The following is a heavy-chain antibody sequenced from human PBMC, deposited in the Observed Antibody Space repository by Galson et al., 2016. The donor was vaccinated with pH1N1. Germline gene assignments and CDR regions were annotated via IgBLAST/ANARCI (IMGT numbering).Heavy chain of an antibody. J-gene: IGHJ5*02. CDR1: GFTFSSYW. V-gene: IGHV3-7*01. Sequence: SLRLSCADSGFTFSSYWMSWVRQAPGKGLEWVANIKQDGSEKYYVDSVKGRFTISRDNAKNSLYLQMNSLRAEDTAVYYCAREMRFGELGVWFDPWGQGTLVTASS. CDR3: AREMRFGELGVWFDP. CDR2: IKQDGSEK. D-gene: IGHD3-10*01.